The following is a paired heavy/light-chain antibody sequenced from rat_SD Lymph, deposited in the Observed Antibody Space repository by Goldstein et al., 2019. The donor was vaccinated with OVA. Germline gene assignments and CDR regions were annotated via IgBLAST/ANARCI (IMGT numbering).Light chain of an antibody. J-gene: IGKJ2-1*01. CDR2: YES. Sequence: DIQMTQSPAFLSASLGETVTIECLASEDIYSNLAWYQQKPGKSPQLLIYYESNLNDGVPSRFSGSRSGTRYSLKINSLQSEDVSIYFCQQNYDSPPTFGAGTKLELK. CDR3: QQNYDSPPT. CDR1: EDIYSN. V-gene: IGKV12S31*01.
Heavy chain of an antibody. V-gene: IGHV3-1*01. CDR3: ARYTNHGHRYYWYFDF. CDR1: GYSISSKY. Sequence: EVQLQESGPGLVKPSQSLSLICSVTGYSISSKYWGWLRQFPGNKMEWMGYITYSGSPSYNPSLRSRISITRDTSKNQFFLQLNSVTTEDTATYYCARYTNHGHRYYWYFDFWGPGLMVTVSS. J-gene: IGHJ1*01. CDR2: ITYSGSP.